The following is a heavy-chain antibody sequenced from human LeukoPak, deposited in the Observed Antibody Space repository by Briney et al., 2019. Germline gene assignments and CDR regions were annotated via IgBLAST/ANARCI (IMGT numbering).Heavy chain of an antibody. CDR2: TYYRSKGYN. V-gene: IGHV6-1*01. CDR1: GDSVSSNIAA. CDR3: ARSARGIAAAGDY. J-gene: IGHJ4*02. D-gene: IGHD6-13*01. Sequence: SQTLSLTCAISGDSVSSNIAAWNWIRQSPSRGLEWRGRTYYRSKGYNDYAVSVKSRITITPDTSKNQFSLQLNSVTPEDTAVYYCARSARGIAAAGDYWGQGTLVTVSS.